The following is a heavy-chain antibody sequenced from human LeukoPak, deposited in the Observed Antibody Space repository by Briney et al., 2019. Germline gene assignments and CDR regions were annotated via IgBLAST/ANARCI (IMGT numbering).Heavy chain of an antibody. V-gene: IGHV1-69*04. CDR1: GDTFIRYA. J-gene: IGHJ4*02. Sequence: SVKVSCKASGDTFIRYAINWVRQAPGQGLEWMGRIIPTLATAKYEQKFQGRVTVTADKSTTTAYMELSRLRSEDTAVYYCARRHCGGDCPFDYWGQGTMVTVSS. CDR3: ARRHCGGDCPFDY. CDR2: IIPTLATA. D-gene: IGHD2-21*02.